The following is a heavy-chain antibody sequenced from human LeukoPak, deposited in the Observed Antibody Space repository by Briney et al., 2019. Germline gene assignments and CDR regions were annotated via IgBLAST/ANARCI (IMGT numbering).Heavy chain of an antibody. CDR1: GGSISSGDYY. V-gene: IGHV4-30-4*01. J-gene: IGHJ4*02. D-gene: IGHD3-22*01. CDR3: ARDHYYDSSGYYPLDY. CDR2: IYYSGST. Sequence: SQTLSLTCTVSGGSISSGDYYWSWIRQPPGKGLEWIGYIYYSGSTYYNPSLKSRVTISVDTSKNQCSLKLSSVTAAGTAVYYCARDHYYDSSGYYPLDYWGQGTLVTVSS.